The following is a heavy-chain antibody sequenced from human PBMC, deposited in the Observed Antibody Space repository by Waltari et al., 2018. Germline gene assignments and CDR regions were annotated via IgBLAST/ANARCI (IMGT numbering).Heavy chain of an antibody. CDR2: FYSGGSA. D-gene: IGHD4-4*01. CDR1: GLTVSTTY. Sequence: EVQLVESGGGLVQPGGSLRLSCEASGLTVSTTYMSGVRQAPGKGLEWVSVFYSGGSAYYADSLKGRFTLSRDNSKNTVYLQMKSLRVEDTAVYYCARVTHSNPAYFDLWGRGTLVTVSS. J-gene: IGHJ2*01. V-gene: IGHV3-66*01. CDR3: ARVTHSNPAYFDL.